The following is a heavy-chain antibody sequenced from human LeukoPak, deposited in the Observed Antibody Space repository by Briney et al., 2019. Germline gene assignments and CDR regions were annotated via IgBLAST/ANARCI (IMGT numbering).Heavy chain of an antibody. D-gene: IGHD3-9*01. CDR2: ISSSGSTI. J-gene: IGHJ6*03. V-gene: IGHV3-48*04. Sequence: PGGSLRLSCAASGFTFSSYSMNWVRQAPGKGLEWVSYISSSGSTIYYADSVKGRFTISRDNAKNSLYLQMNSLRAEDTAVYYCARLYYDILTGYYRPYYYYYMDVWGKGTTVTISS. CDR3: ARLYYDILTGYYRPYYYYYMDV. CDR1: GFTFSSYS.